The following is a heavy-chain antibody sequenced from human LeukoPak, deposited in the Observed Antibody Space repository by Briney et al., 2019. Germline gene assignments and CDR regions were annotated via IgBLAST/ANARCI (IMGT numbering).Heavy chain of an antibody. J-gene: IGHJ5*02. CDR2: VSDSGKTI. Sequence: GGSLRLSCAASGFTFSDYGIHWVRQAPGKGLEWISYVSDSGKTIYYADSVKGRITISRDNAKNSLHLQMNSLRPEDTATYYCAKGDATGGGDYAWGQGTLVTVSS. CDR3: AKGDATGGGDYA. D-gene: IGHD3-16*01. CDR1: GFTFSDYG. V-gene: IGHV3-48*04.